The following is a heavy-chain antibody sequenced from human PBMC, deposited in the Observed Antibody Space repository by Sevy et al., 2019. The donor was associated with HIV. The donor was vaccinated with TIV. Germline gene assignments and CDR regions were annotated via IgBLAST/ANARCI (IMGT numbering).Heavy chain of an antibody. D-gene: IGHD3-22*01. J-gene: IGHJ2*01. CDR1: GFIFSDYA. V-gene: IGHV3-23*01. CDR2: ISGGDDST. Sequence: GGSLGLSCAASGFIFSDYAMSWVRQAPGKGLEWVSSISGGDDSTYYADSVKGRFTVSRDNSKNTLYLQMNTLRAEDKALYYCAKFGDYYDSGGYYWYFDFWGRGTLVTVSS. CDR3: AKFGDYYDSGGYYWYFDF.